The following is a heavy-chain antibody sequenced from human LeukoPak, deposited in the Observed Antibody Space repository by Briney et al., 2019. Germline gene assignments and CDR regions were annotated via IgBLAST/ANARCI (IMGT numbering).Heavy chain of an antibody. Sequence: PGGSLRLSCETSGFAFSNYWISWVRQAPGKGLEWVGNINGDGSQKYYVDSVKGRFTISRDNSKSSMYLQVNSARVEDTAVYYCAREDGGWLRANYWGQGTLVTVSS. V-gene: IGHV3-7*01. CDR3: AREDGGWLRANY. CDR2: INGDGSQK. J-gene: IGHJ4*02. D-gene: IGHD5-18*01. CDR1: GFAFSNYW.